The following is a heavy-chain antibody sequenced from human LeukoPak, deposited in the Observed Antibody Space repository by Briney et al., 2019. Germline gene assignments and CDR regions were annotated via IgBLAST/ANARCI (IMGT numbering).Heavy chain of an antibody. CDR3: ARLVDAPRYFGY. Sequence: SETLSLTCTVSGGSFSSNGYYWVWIRQPPGKGLEWIGSIYYSGTTYYNPSLKSRVTISVDTSKNQFSLKLSSVTAADTAVYYCARLVDAPRYFGYWGQGTLVTVSS. J-gene: IGHJ4*02. V-gene: IGHV4-39*01. D-gene: IGHD2-21*01. CDR1: GGSFSSNGYY. CDR2: IYYSGTT.